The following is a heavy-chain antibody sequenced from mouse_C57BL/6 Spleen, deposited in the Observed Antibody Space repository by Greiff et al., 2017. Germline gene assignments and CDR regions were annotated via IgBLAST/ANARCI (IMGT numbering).Heavy chain of an antibody. J-gene: IGHJ4*01. CDR1: GYTFTSYW. D-gene: IGHD2-1*01. CDR3: ARDYGNSYYYAMDY. V-gene: IGHV1-52*01. Sequence: VQLQQPGAELVRPGSSVKLSCKASGYTFTSYWMHWVKQRPIQGLEWIGNIDPSDSETHYNQKFKDKATLTVDKSSSTAYMQLSSLTSEDSAVYYCARDYGNSYYYAMDYWGQGTSVTVSS. CDR2: IDPSDSET.